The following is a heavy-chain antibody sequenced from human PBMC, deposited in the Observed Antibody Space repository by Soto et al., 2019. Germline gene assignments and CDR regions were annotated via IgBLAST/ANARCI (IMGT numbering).Heavy chain of an antibody. V-gene: IGHV4-61*01. CDR2: IYYSGST. CDR1: GGSVSSGSYY. Sequence: PSETLSLTCTVSGGSVSSGSYYWSWIRQPPGKGLEWIGYIYYSGSTNYNPSLKSRVTISVDTSKNQFSLKLSSVTAADTAVYYCARVPRFSTVVGPRGAYYFDYWGRGTLVTVSS. J-gene: IGHJ4*02. CDR3: ARVPRFSTVVGPRGAYYFDY. D-gene: IGHD2-15*01.